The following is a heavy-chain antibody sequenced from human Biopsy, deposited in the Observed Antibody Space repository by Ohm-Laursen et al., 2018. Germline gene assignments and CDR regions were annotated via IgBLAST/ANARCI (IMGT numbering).Heavy chain of an antibody. Sequence: GSLRLSCAASGFTFSASAVHWVRQASGKGLEWVGRIRSKAKSYATAYAASATGRFTISRDDSKNTTYLQMNSLKTEDTAVYYCTLEGAGFDNWGQGTLVTVSS. J-gene: IGHJ4*02. CDR3: TLEGAGFDN. CDR2: IRSKAKSYAT. D-gene: IGHD3-10*01. CDR1: GFTFSASA. V-gene: IGHV3-73*01.